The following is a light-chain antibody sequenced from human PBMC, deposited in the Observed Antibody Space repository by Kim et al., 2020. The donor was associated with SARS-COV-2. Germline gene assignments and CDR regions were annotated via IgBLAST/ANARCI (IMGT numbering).Light chain of an antibody. V-gene: IGKV1-39*01. CDR3: QQSDNTPRT. Sequence: ASVGDNVTITCRASQTISIYLNWYQQKPGKAPKIMIYGASNLQSGVPSRFSGSGSGTDFTLTISNLQPEDFATYYCQQSDNTPRTFGQGTKVDIK. J-gene: IGKJ1*01. CDR2: GAS. CDR1: QTISIY.